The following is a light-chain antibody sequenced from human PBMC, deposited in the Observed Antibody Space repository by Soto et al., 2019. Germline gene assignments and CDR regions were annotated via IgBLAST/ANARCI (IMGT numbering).Light chain of an antibody. CDR2: KAS. CDR3: QQYNGT. Sequence: DIQMTQSPSTLSASVGDRVTITCRASQTIGNWLAWYQQKAGKAPKLLIYKASSLEGGVPSRFSGSGAGTEFPLTISSRQPDDIATYYCQQYNGTFGQGTKVEIK. CDR1: QTIGNW. J-gene: IGKJ1*01. V-gene: IGKV1-5*03.